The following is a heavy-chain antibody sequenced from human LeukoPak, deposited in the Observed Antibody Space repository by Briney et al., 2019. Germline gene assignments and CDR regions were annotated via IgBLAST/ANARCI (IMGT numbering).Heavy chain of an antibody. V-gene: IGHV4-34*01. CDR1: GGSFSGYY. D-gene: IGHD3-10*01. CDR3: ARGSNYYGLGY. Sequence: SETLSLTCAAYGGSFSGYYWSWIRQPPGKGLEWIGEINHSGSTNYNPSLKSRVTISVDTSKNQFSLKLSSVTAADTAVYYCARGSNYYGLGYWGQGTLVTVSS. J-gene: IGHJ4*02. CDR2: INHSGST.